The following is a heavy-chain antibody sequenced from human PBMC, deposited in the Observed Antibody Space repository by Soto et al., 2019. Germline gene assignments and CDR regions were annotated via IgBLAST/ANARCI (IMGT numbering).Heavy chain of an antibody. CDR2: ISSSSSYI. Sequence: VGSLRLSCAASGFTFSSYSMNWVRQAPGKGLEWVSSISSSSSYIYYADSVKGRFTISRDNAKNSLYLQMNSLRAEDTAVYYCARDMSGSYLDPDFDYWGQGTLVTVSS. V-gene: IGHV3-21*01. D-gene: IGHD1-26*01. CDR1: GFTFSSYS. CDR3: ARDMSGSYLDPDFDY. J-gene: IGHJ4*02.